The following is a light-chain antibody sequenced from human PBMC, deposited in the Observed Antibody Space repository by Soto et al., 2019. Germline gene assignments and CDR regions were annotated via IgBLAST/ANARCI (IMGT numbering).Light chain of an antibody. Sequence: EVFLTQSPGTLSLSLREIATLSCRASQSVRSTFLGWYQRKRGQAPRLLIYGVFSRATGIPDRFSGSGSGTDFTLTISRLEPEDFAVYHCQQYGSSPLITFGQGTRLEIK. CDR1: QSVRSTF. V-gene: IGKV3-20*01. CDR2: GVF. CDR3: QQYGSSPLIT. J-gene: IGKJ5*01.